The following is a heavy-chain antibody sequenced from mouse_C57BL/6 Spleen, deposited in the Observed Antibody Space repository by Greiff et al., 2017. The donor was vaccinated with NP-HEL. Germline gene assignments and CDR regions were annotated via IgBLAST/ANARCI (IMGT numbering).Heavy chain of an antibody. D-gene: IGHD1-1*01. CDR1: GYTFTGYW. CDR3: ASGDYYGSSYDWYFDV. Sequence: VKLMESGAELMKPGASVKLSCKATGYTFTGYWIEWVKQRPGHGLEWIGEILPGSGSTNYNEKFKGKATFTADTSSNTAYMQLSSLTTEDSAIYYCASGDYYGSSYDWYFDVWGTGTTVTVSS. V-gene: IGHV1-9*01. J-gene: IGHJ1*03. CDR2: ILPGSGST.